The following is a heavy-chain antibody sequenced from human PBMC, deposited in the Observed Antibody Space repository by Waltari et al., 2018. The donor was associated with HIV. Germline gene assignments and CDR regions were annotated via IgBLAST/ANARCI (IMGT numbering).Heavy chain of an antibody. Sequence: EVQLLESGGGLVQPGESLRLSCAASGFIFKNYAINWVRLVPGKGLEWVSTITGSSSATYYADYLKGRFTISRDNSNSTLYLQMNNLRAADTATYFCAKTVLESPFYFDSSGFYFWGQGSLVTVAS. CDR1: GFIFKNYA. CDR2: ITGSSSAT. V-gene: IGHV3-23*01. J-gene: IGHJ4*02. CDR3: AKTVLESPFYFDSSGFYF. D-gene: IGHD3-22*01.